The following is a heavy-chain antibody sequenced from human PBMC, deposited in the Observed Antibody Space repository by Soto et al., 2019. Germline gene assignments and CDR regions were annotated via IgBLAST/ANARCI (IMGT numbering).Heavy chain of an antibody. CDR3: ARERPSTTSFDF. CDR2: TYFRSKWYN. V-gene: IGHV6-1*01. J-gene: IGHJ4*02. D-gene: IGHD1-1*01. CDR1: GDSVSRNSAA. Sequence: PSQTLSLTCAVSGDSVSRNSAAWTWIRQSPSRGLEWLGRTYFRSKWYNEYADSVKGRLTIIADTSKNQFSLQLNSVTPDDTALYYCARERPSTTSFDFWGQGTPVTVSS.